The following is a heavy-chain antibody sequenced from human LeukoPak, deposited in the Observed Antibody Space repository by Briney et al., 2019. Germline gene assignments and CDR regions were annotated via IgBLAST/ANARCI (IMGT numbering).Heavy chain of an antibody. Sequence: GGSLRLPCAASGLIVRSNYMSWMRQAPGKGLEWVANIKPDGSEKYYVDSVKGRFTISRDNAKNSLYLQMTSLRAEDTAVYYCARGSGDYSGQGTLVTVSS. CDR2: IKPDGSEK. J-gene: IGHJ4*02. CDR1: GLIVRSNY. V-gene: IGHV3-7*04. CDR3: ARGSGDY.